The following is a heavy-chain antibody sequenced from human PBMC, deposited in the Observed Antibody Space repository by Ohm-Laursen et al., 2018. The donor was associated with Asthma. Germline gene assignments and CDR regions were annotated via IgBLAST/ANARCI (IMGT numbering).Heavy chain of an antibody. D-gene: IGHD6-19*01. CDR3: ATTIAVAGTSIPYPFDI. J-gene: IGHJ3*02. Sequence: TLSLTCPVYGGSFSGYYWSWIRQPPGKGLEWIGEINHSGSTNYNPSLKSRVTISVDTSKNQFSLKLSSVTAADTAVYYCATTIAVAGTSIPYPFDIWGQGTMVTVSS. CDR2: INHSGST. V-gene: IGHV4-34*01. CDR1: GGSFSGYY.